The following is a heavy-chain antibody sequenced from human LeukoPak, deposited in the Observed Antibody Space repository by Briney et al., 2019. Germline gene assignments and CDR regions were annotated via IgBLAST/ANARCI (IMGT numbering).Heavy chain of an antibody. CDR3: ARTGRYYDYVWGSYIH. Sequence: ASVKVSCKASGYTFTGYYMHWVRQAPGQGLEWMGWINPNSSGTNYAQKFQGRVTMTRDTSISTAYMELSRLRSDDTAVYYCARTGRYYDYVWGSYIHWGQGTLVTVSS. CDR2: INPNSSGT. D-gene: IGHD3-16*01. CDR1: GYTFTGYY. V-gene: IGHV1-2*02. J-gene: IGHJ4*02.